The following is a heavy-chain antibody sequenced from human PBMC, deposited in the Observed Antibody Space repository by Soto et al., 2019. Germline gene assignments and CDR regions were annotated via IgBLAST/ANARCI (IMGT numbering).Heavy chain of an antibody. D-gene: IGHD3-3*01. Sequence: ASVKVSCKVSGYTLTELSMHWVRQAPGKGLEWMGGFDPEDGETIYAQKFQGRVTVTEDTSTDTAYMELSSLRSEDTAVYHCATISIFENYFYYGMDALGQWTTVTVSS. J-gene: IGHJ6*02. CDR1: GYTLTELS. CDR3: ATISIFENYFYYGMDA. V-gene: IGHV1-24*01. CDR2: FDPEDGET.